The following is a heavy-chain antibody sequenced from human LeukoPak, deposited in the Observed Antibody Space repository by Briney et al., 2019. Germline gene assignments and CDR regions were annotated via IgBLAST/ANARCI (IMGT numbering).Heavy chain of an antibody. J-gene: IGHJ6*02. CDR3: AGRTEISLPAAMDYYYYGMDV. CDR2: IIPILGIA. Sequence: SVKVSCNASGGTFSSYAISWVRQAPGQGLEWMGRIIPILGIANYAQKFQGRVTITADKSTSTAYMELSSLRSEDTAVYYCAGRTEISLPAAMDYYYYGMDVWGQGTTVTVSS. CDR1: GGTFSSYA. V-gene: IGHV1-69*04. D-gene: IGHD2-2*01.